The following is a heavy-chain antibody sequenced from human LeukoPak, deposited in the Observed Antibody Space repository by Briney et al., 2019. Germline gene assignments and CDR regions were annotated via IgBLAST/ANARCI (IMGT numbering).Heavy chain of an antibody. V-gene: IGHV4-59*01. CDR2: IYYSGST. CDR3: ARVKGSSGFDY. J-gene: IGHJ4*02. D-gene: IGHD3-22*01. CDR1: GGSISSYY. Sequence: SETLSLTCTVSGGSISSYYWSWIRQPPGKGLEWIGYIYYSGSTNYNPSLKSRVTISVDTSKNQFSLKLSSVTAADTAVYYCARVKGSSGFDYWGQGTLVTVPS.